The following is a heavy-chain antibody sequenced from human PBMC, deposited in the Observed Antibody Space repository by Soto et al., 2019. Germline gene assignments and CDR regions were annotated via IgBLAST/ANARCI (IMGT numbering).Heavy chain of an antibody. CDR3: ARDPADRGDYFDY. CDR1: GGSISTHY. J-gene: IGHJ4*02. V-gene: IGHV4-59*11. Sequence: PSETLSLTCTVSGGSISTHYWSWIRQPPGKGLEWIGYIYYTGSTYYNPSLKSRVTISVDTSKNQFSLKVSSVTAADTAVYYCARDPADRGDYFDYWGQGTLVTVSS. D-gene: IGHD3-10*01. CDR2: IYYTGST.